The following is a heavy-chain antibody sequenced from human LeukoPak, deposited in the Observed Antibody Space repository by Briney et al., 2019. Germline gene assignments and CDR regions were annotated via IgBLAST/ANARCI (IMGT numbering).Heavy chain of an antibody. CDR2: IYYSGSA. J-gene: IGHJ4*02. V-gene: IGHV4-61*08. Sequence: SETLSLTCTVSGGSISSGGYYWSWIRQHPGKGLEWIGYIYYSGSAYYNPSLKSRVTISVDTSKNQFSLKLSSVTAADTAVYYCARALGYYDSSGRYFDYWGQGTLVTVSS. D-gene: IGHD3-22*01. CDR3: ARALGYYDSSGRYFDY. CDR1: GGSISSGGYY.